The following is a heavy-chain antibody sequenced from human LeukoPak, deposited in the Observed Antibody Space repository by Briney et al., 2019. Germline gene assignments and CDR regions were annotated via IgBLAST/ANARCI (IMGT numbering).Heavy chain of an antibody. CDR2: IKQDGSVK. J-gene: IGHJ4*02. Sequence: GGSLRLSCAASGFTFSSYWMNWVRQAPGKGLEWVANIKQDGSVKYYVDSVKGRFTISRDNAKNSLYLQMNSLRAEDTAVYYCARDNSGWYGKLDYWGQGTLVTVSS. CDR1: GFTFSSYW. CDR3: ARDNSGWYGKLDY. D-gene: IGHD6-19*01. V-gene: IGHV3-7*01.